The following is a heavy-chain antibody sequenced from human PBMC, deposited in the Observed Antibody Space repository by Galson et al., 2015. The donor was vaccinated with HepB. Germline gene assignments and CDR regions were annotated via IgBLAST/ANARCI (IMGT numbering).Heavy chain of an antibody. D-gene: IGHD6-13*01. V-gene: IGHV5-51*01. CDR1: GYSFTSYW. J-gene: IGHJ6*02. Sequence: QSGAEVKKPGESLKISCKGSGYSFTSYWIGWVRQMPGKGLEWMGIIYPGDSDTRYSPSFQGQVTISADKSISTAYLQWSSLKASDTAMYYCARHLVPYSSSWSGYYYYGMDVWGQGTTVTVSS. CDR3: ARHLVPYSSSWSGYYYYGMDV. CDR2: IYPGDSDT.